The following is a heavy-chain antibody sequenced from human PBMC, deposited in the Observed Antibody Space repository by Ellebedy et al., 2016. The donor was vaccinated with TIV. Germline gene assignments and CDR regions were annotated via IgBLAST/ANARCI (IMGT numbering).Heavy chain of an antibody. CDR2: IYYSGTT. V-gene: IGHV4-39*07. CDR3: ARGPYIPYYYGSGSYIPFDY. Sequence: SETLSLXXTVSGGSISSSSYYWGWIRQPPGKGLEWIGLIYYSGTTYYNPSLKSRVTISVDTSKNQFSLKLSSVTAADTAVYYCARGPYIPYYYGSGSYIPFDYWGQGTLVTVSS. CDR1: GGSISSSSYY. D-gene: IGHD3-10*01. J-gene: IGHJ4*02.